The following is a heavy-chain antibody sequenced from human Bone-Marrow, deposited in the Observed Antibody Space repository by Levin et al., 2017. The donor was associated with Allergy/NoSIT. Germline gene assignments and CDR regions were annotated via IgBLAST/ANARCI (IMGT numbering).Heavy chain of an antibody. Sequence: KASGPTLVKPTQTLALTCTFSGFSLTTSGVGVGWIRQPPGKALEWLALIYWDDDERYSPFVKSRLTITKDTSKNQVVLTMTNVDPVDTATYYCVRFWSCYFALVHEAFDVWGQGTVVTVSS. D-gene: IGHD3-3*01. CDR3: VRFWSCYFALVHEAFDV. CDR1: GFSLTTSGVG. CDR2: IYWDDDE. J-gene: IGHJ3*01. V-gene: IGHV2-5*02.